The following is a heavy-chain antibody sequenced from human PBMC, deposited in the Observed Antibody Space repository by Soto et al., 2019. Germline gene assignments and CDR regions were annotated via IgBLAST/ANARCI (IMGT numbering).Heavy chain of an antibody. CDR3: ARDNSGYDPPEY. V-gene: IGHV3-33*01. D-gene: IGHD5-12*01. J-gene: IGHJ4*02. Sequence: ESGGGVVQPGRSLRLSCAASGFTFSSYGMHWVRQAPGKGLEWVAVIWYDGSNKYYADSVKGRFTISRDNSKNTLYLQMNSLRAEDTAVYYCARDNSGYDPPEYWGQGTLVTVSS. CDR2: IWYDGSNK. CDR1: GFTFSSYG.